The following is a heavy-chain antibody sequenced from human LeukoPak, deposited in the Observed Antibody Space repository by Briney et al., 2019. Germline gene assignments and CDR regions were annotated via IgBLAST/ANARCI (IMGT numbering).Heavy chain of an antibody. V-gene: IGHV1-69*06. D-gene: IGHD3-10*01. J-gene: IGHJ3*02. CDR3: ASNLITMVRGAQRTYAFDI. CDR2: VIPIFGTA. Sequence: SVKVSCKASGGTFSGYAISWVRQAAGQGLEWMGGVIPIFGTAHYAQKFQGRVTITADKSTSTAYMELSSLRSEDTAVYYCASNLITMVRGAQRTYAFDIWGQGTMVTVSS. CDR1: GGTFSGYA.